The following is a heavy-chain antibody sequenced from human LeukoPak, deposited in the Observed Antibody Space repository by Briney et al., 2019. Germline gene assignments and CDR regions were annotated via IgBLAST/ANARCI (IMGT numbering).Heavy chain of an antibody. J-gene: IGHJ4*02. V-gene: IGHV4-59*01. CDR2: IYYSGST. D-gene: IGHD3-22*01. CDR3: ASLTRDSSGYYYSEYFDY. Sequence: PSETLSLTCTVSGGSISSYYWSWIRQPPGKGLEWIGYIYYSGSTNYNPSLKSRVTISVDTSKNQFSLKLSSVTAADTAVYYCASLTRDSSGYYYSEYFDYWGQGTLVTVSS. CDR1: GGSISSYY.